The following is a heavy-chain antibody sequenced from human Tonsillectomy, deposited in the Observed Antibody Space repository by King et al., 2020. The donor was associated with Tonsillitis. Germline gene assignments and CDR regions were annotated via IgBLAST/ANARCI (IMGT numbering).Heavy chain of an antibody. CDR3: ARDTGGWRTFDY. D-gene: IGHD6-19*01. J-gene: IGHJ4*02. CDR1: GYSFTGYY. CDR2: INPDSGGT. Sequence: QLVQSGAEVRKPGASVKVSCKASGYSFTGYYINWVRQAPGQGLEWMGWINPDSGGTNYALKFDGKVAMTRDTSISTAYMEMSSLRSDDTAVYFCARDTGGWRTFDYWGQGTLVTVSS. V-gene: IGHV1-2*02.